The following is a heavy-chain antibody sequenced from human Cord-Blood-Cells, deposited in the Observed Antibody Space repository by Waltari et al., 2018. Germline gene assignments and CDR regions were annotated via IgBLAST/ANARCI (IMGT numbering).Heavy chain of an antibody. J-gene: IGHJ6*02. CDR1: GGSFSGYY. Sequence: QVQLQQWGAGLLKPSETLFLTCAVYGGSFSGYYWSWIRQPPGKGLEWIGEINHSGSTNYNPSLKSRVTRSVDTSKNQFSLKLSAVTAADTAVYYCARGYCSSTSCYTPFYYYYGMDVWGQGTTVTVSS. CDR2: INHSGST. V-gene: IGHV4-34*01. D-gene: IGHD2-2*02. CDR3: ARGYCSSTSCYTPFYYYYGMDV.